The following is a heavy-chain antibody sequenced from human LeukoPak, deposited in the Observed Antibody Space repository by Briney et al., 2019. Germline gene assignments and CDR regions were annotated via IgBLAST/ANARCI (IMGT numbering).Heavy chain of an antibody. J-gene: IGHJ6*03. V-gene: IGHV4-61*02. D-gene: IGHD3-22*01. CDR1: GGSIGSGSYY. CDR3: ARDSVTDSSGYYYTYYYYYMDV. Sequence: SQTLSLTCTVSGGSIGSGSYYWGWIRQPAGKGLEWIGRIYTSGSTNYNPSLKSRVTISVDTSKNQFSLKLSSVTAADTAVYYCARDSVTDSSGYYYTYYYYYMDVWSKGTTVTISS. CDR2: IYTSGST.